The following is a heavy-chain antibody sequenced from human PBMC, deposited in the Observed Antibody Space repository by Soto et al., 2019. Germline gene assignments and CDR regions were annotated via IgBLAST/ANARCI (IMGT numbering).Heavy chain of an antibody. CDR2: INAGNGNT. D-gene: IGHD3-3*01. CDR1: GYTFTSYA. Sequence: ASVKVSCKASGYTFTSYAMHWVRQAPGQRLEWMGWINAGNGNTKYSQKFQGRVTITRDTSASTAYMELSSLRSEDTAVYYCARVFWSGYYYYWGQGTLVTVSS. J-gene: IGHJ4*02. V-gene: IGHV1-3*01. CDR3: ARVFWSGYYYY.